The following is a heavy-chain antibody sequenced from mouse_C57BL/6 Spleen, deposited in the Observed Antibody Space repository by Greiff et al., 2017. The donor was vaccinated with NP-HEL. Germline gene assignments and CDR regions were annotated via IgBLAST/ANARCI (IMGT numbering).Heavy chain of an antibody. CDR1: GYTFTSYW. CDR3: ARGDYGSSLAWFAY. V-gene: IGHV1-69*01. D-gene: IGHD1-1*01. Sequence: VQLQPGAELVMPGASVKLSCKASGYTFTSYWMHWVKQRPGQGLEWIGEIDPSDSYTNYNQKFKGKSTLTVDKSSSTAYMQLSSLTSEDSAVYYCARGDYGSSLAWFAYWGQGTLVTVSA. J-gene: IGHJ3*01. CDR2: IDPSDSYT.